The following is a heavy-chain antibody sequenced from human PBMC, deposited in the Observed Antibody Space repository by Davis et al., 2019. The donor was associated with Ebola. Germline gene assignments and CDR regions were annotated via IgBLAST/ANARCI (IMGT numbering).Heavy chain of an antibody. CDR2: IYYSGST. CDR1: GGSISAYY. V-gene: IGHV4-59*12. CDR3: ARPRYYYDSSGYYGY. Sequence: MPSETLSLTCTVSGGSISAYYWSWIRQPPGKALECIGYIYYSGSTNYNPSLKSRVTISVDTSKNQFSLKLSSVTAADTAVYYCARPRYYYDSSGYYGYWGQGTLVTVSS. D-gene: IGHD3-22*01. J-gene: IGHJ4*02.